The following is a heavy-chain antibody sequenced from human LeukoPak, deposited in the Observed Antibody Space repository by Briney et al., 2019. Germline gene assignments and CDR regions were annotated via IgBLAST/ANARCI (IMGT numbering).Heavy chain of an antibody. CDR2: ISSSGSTI. V-gene: IGHV3-11*04. CDR3: ARGRAVAGTKNPYYYYYMDV. Sequence: GGSLRLSCAASGFTFSDYYMSWIRQAPGKGLEWVSYISSSGSTIYYADSVKGRFTISRDNAKNSLYLQMNSLRAEDTAVYYCARGRAVAGTKNPYYYYYMDVWGKGTTVTISS. D-gene: IGHD6-19*01. CDR1: GFTFSDYY. J-gene: IGHJ6*03.